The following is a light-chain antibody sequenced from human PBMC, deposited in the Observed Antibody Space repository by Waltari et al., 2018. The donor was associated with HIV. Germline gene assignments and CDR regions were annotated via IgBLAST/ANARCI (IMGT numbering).Light chain of an antibody. CDR2: DVN. J-gene: IGLJ1*01. CDR1: SRDVGNYNS. Sequence: QSALTQPRSVSGSPGQSVTISCTGTSRDVGNYNSVSWFQQHPGKAPKLIISDVNKRPSGVPDRFSASKSGNTASLTISGLQAEDEADYYCCSYAGLDTSRYVFGTGTTVTVL. V-gene: IGLV2-11*01. CDR3: CSYAGLDTSRYV.